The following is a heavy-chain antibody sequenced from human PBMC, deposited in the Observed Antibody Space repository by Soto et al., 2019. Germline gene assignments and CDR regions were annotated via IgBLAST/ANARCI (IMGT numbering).Heavy chain of an antibody. D-gene: IGHD7-27*01. V-gene: IGHV4-30-4*01. CDR3: ARGPSGDKVDS. CDR2: IYDGGRT. J-gene: IGHJ4*02. CDR1: GGSISTVDYW. Sequence: QVQLQESGPGLVKPSQTLSLTCTVSGGSISTVDYWWSWIRQSPDMGLEWIGHIYDGGRTYNNPSLERRVTVSVDTSKSQLSLTLSAVSAADTAVYYCARGPSGDKVDSWGQGTLVTVSS.